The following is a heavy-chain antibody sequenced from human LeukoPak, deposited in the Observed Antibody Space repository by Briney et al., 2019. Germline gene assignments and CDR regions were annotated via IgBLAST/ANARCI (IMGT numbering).Heavy chain of an antibody. CDR3: ARVPERYYYDSSGYSYYYYGMDV. V-gene: IGHV3-64*01. D-gene: IGHD3-22*01. CDR1: GFTFSSYA. Sequence: GGSLRLSCAASGFTFSSYAMHWVRQAPGKGLEYVSAISSNGGSTYYANSVKGRFTISRDNSKNTLYLQMGSLRAEDMAVYYCARVPERYYYDSSGYSYYYYGMDVWGQGTTVTVSS. CDR2: ISSNGGST. J-gene: IGHJ6*02.